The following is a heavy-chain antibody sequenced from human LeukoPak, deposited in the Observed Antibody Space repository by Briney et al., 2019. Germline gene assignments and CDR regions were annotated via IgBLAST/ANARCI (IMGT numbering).Heavy chain of an antibody. V-gene: IGHV4-39*01. Sequence: SETLSLTCTVSGGSISSSSYYWGWIRQPPGKGLEWIGSIYYSGSTYYNPSLKIRVTISVDTSKNQFSLKLSSVTAADTAVYYCARHAPITIFGVVTVFDYWGQGTLVTVSS. J-gene: IGHJ4*02. CDR3: ARHAPITIFGVVTVFDY. D-gene: IGHD3-3*01. CDR2: IYYSGST. CDR1: GGSISSSSYY.